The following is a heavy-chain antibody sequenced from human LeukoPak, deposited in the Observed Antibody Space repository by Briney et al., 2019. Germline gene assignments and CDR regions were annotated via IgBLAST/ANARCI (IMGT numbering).Heavy chain of an antibody. Sequence: GGSLRLSCAASGFTFSTYTMNWVRQAPGKGLEWVSSISSRSSYIYYADSAKGRFTISRDNAKNSLYLQMNSLRAEDTAVYYCARAASTYYYDSSGYKQHIYYFDYWGQGTLVTVSS. CDR1: GFTFSTYT. J-gene: IGHJ4*02. D-gene: IGHD3-22*01. CDR2: ISSRSSYI. CDR3: ARAASTYYYDSSGYKQHIYYFDY. V-gene: IGHV3-21*01.